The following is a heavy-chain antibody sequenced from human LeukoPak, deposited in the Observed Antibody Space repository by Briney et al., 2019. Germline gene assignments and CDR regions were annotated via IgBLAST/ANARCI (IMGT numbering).Heavy chain of an antibody. CDR2: IYHSGST. CDR1: GYSISSGYY. CDR3: ARRGNSWPYYFDD. Sequence: KASETLSLTCAVSGYSISSGYYWGWIRQPPGKGLEWIASIYHSGSTYYNPSLKNRVTISVDTSKNQFSLKLTSVTAADTAVYYCARRGNSWPYYFDDWGQGTLVTVSS. D-gene: IGHD6-13*01. J-gene: IGHJ4*02. V-gene: IGHV4-38-2*01.